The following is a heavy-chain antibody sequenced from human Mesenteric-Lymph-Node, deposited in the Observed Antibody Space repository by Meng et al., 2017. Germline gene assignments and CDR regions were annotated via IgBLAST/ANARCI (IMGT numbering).Heavy chain of an antibody. Sequence: ASVKVSCKASGYTFTGYYMHWVRQAPGQGLEWMGWINPNSGGTNYAQKFQGRVTMTRDTSINTAYMELTRLRSDDTAVYYCAREGGSGYDFGYWGQGTLVTVSS. D-gene: IGHD5-12*01. CDR1: GYTFTGYY. V-gene: IGHV1-2*02. CDR2: INPNSGGT. CDR3: AREGGSGYDFGY. J-gene: IGHJ4*02.